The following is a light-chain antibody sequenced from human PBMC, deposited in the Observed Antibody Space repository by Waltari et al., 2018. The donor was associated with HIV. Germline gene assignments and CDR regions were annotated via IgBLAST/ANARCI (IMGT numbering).Light chain of an antibody. J-gene: IGKJ2*02. CDR1: QNISIW. CDR2: KAS. Sequence: DIQLTQSPASQSASVGDRVTITCRASQNISIWLAWYQQKPGKAPKLLIYKASTLKSGVPSRFSGSGSGTGFTLTISSLQPDDFATYYCQHYSSYLCTFGQGTKLEIK. V-gene: IGKV1-5*03. CDR3: QHYSSYLCT.